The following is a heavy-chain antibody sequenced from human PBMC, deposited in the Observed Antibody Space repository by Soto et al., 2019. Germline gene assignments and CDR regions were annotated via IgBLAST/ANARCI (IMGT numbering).Heavy chain of an antibody. CDR2: IHHSGST. V-gene: IGHV4-4*02. Sequence: SETLSLTCAVSGGSISSSNWWNWVRQPPGKGLEWIGEIHHSGSTNYSPSLKSRVTISVDKSKNQFSLKLNSVTAADTAVYYCARVRQGCSSTSCHFDPWGQGTLVTVSS. CDR3: ARVRQGCSSTSCHFDP. J-gene: IGHJ5*02. CDR1: GGSISSSNW. D-gene: IGHD2-2*01.